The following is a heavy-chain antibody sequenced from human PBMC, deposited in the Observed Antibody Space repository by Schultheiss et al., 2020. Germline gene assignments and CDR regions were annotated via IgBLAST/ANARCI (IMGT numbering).Heavy chain of an antibody. CDR1: GFTFSSYS. D-gene: IGHD6-19*01. V-gene: IGHV3-23*01. CDR3: AKDAGYSSGWYSDY. J-gene: IGHJ4*02. Sequence: GGSLRLSCAASGFTFSSYSMNWVRQAPGKGLEWVSAISGSGGYTYHATSVKGRFTISRDNSKSTLYLQMNSLRAEDTAIYYCAKDAGYSSGWYSDYWGQGTLVTVSS. CDR2: ISGSGGYT.